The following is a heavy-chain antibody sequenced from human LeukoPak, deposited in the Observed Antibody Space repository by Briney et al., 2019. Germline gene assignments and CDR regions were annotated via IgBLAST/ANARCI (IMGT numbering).Heavy chain of an antibody. Sequence: GGSLRLSCAASGFXFSSYAIHWVRQAPGKGLEWVAVISYDGSNKYYADSVKGRFTISRDNSKNTLYLQMNSLRAEDTAVYYCARDYYYGSGSPLNYWGQGTLVTVSS. V-gene: IGHV3-30-3*01. D-gene: IGHD3-10*01. CDR1: GFXFSSYA. J-gene: IGHJ4*02. CDR2: ISYDGSNK. CDR3: ARDYYYGSGSPLNY.